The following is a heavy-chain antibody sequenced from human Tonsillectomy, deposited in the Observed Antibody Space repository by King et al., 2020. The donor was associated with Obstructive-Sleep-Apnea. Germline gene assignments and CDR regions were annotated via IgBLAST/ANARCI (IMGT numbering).Heavy chain of an antibody. CDR1: GGSCSGYF. CDR2: FNHSGST. Sequence: VQLQQWGAGLLKPSETLSLTCAVDGGSCSGYFWSWIRQPPGKGLECIGEFNHSGSTNYNPSLKSRVTISVDTSKNQFSLKLSSVTAADTAVYYCARSRGITMIVVYWGQGTLVTVSS. CDR3: ARSRGITMIVVY. J-gene: IGHJ4*02. D-gene: IGHD3-22*01. V-gene: IGHV4-34*01.